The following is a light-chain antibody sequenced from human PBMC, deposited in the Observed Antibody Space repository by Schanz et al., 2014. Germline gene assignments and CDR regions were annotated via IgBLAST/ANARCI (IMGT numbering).Light chain of an antibody. CDR1: SSDVGGYNS. Sequence: QSALTQPRSVSGSPGQSVTISCTGSSSDVGGYNSVSWHQQHPGKAPKVMIYDVTKRPSGVPDRFSGSKSGNTASLTISGLQAEDEADYYCCSYVGTYTLVFGGGTQLTVL. J-gene: IGLJ3*02. CDR2: DVT. CDR3: CSYVGTYTLV. V-gene: IGLV2-11*01.